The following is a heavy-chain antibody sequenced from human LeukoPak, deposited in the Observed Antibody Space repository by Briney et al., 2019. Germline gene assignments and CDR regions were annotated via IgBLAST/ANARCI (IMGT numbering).Heavy chain of an antibody. V-gene: IGHV3-48*01. J-gene: IGHJ2*01. CDR1: GFTFSSYS. Sequence: GGSLRLSCAASGFTFSSYSMMWVRQAPGKGLEWVSYISSSSTTIHYADSVKGRFTISRDNAKNSVYLQMNSLRAEDTAVYYCAKERYHGDYWYFDLWGRGTLVTVSS. D-gene: IGHD4-17*01. CDR3: AKERYHGDYWYFDL. CDR2: ISSSSTTI.